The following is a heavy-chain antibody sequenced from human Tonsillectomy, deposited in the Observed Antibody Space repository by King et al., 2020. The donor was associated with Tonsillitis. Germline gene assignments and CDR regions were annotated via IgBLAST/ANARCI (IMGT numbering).Heavy chain of an antibody. V-gene: IGHV3-23*04. J-gene: IGHJ4*02. CDR3: AKDAVINVDADEY. CDR2: ISGSGDRK. Sequence: VQLVESGGGLVQPGGSLRLSCAASGFDFSRYDLSWVRHAPGKGLEWVASISGSGDRKWYADAVKGRFNISRDNSKHTEYLQLISLRAEDKATYYCAKDAVINVDADEYWGQGTLVIVSS. D-gene: IGHD3/OR15-3a*01. CDR1: GFDFSRYD.